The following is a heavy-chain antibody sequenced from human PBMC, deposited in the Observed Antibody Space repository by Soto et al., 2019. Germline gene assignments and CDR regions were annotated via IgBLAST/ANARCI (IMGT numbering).Heavy chain of an antibody. CDR3: AREAEYYDSSGYSKRFDY. Sequence: SETLSLTCTVSGGSISSYYWSWIRQPPGKGLEWIGYIYYSGSTNYNPSLKSRVTISVDTSKNQFSLKLSSVTAADTAVYYCAREAEYYDSSGYSKRFDYWGQGTLVTVSS. CDR2: IYYSGST. J-gene: IGHJ4*02. D-gene: IGHD3-22*01. CDR1: GGSISSYY. V-gene: IGHV4-59*01.